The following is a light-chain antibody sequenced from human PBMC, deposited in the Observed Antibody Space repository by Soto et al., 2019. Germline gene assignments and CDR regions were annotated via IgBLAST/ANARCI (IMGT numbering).Light chain of an antibody. V-gene: IGKV1-5*03. CDR1: QNLNNW. Sequence: DIQLTQSPSSLSAVVGDRVTITCRASQNLNNWLAWYQQAPGTAPKLLIYKASVLASGVSSRFSGSGSGTEFTLTISSLQPEDFATYYCQQYNSYSRITLGQGTRLELK. J-gene: IGKJ5*01. CDR2: KAS. CDR3: QQYNSYSRIT.